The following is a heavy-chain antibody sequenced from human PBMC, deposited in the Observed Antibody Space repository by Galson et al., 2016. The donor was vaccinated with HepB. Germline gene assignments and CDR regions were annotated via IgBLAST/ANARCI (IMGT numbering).Heavy chain of an antibody. CDR2: IKNSNSDV. CDR1: GFTFSTYT. D-gene: IGHD6-13*01. CDR3: ARARIAALGTGALDM. J-gene: IGHJ3*02. V-gene: IGHV3-21*01. Sequence: SLRLSCAASGFTFSTYTLNWVRQAPGKGLEWVSSIKNSNSDVYYEDSVKGRFTISRDNAENSLYLQMDSLTAEDTAMYYCARARIAALGTGALDMWGQGTMVIVSS.